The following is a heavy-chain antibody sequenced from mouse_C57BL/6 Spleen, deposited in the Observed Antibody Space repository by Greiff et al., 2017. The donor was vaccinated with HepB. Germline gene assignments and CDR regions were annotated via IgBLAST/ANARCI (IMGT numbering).Heavy chain of an antibody. CDR3: ARRGPMVTTVDY. D-gene: IGHD2-2*01. J-gene: IGHJ2*01. Sequence: QVQLQQPGAELVRPGTSVKLSCKASGYTFTSYWMHWVKQRPGQGLEWIGVIDPSDSYTNYNQKFKGKATLTVDTSSSTAYMQLSSLTSEDSAVYYCARRGPMVTTVDYWGQGTTLTVAS. CDR2: IDPSDSYT. CDR1: GYTFTSYW. V-gene: IGHV1-59*01.